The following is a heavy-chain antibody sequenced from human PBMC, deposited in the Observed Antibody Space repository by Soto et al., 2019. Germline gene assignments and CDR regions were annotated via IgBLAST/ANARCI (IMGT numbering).Heavy chain of an antibody. CDR1: GESISSSSYY. Sequence: SETLSLTCIVCGESISSSSYYWGWIRQPPGKGLEWIGSIYYSGRTYYNPSFKSRVTISIDTSKNQFSLKLSSVTATDTAVYYCARQRTTVVTQAYFDHWGQGALVTVSS. CDR2: IYYSGRT. V-gene: IGHV4-39*01. D-gene: IGHD2-21*02. J-gene: IGHJ4*02. CDR3: ARQRTTVVTQAYFDH.